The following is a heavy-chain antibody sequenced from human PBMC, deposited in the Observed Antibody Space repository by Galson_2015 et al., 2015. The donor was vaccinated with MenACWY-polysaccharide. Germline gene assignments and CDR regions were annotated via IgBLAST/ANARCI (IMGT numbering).Heavy chain of an antibody. J-gene: IGHJ4*02. CDR1: GFTFSTYW. CDR2: LKNDGSST. V-gene: IGHV3-74*01. Sequence: CAASGFTFSTYWMHWVRQAPGKGLVWVSRLKNDGSSTNYADSVKGRFTISRDNAKNTLYLQMNSLRAEDTALYYCARGYSAYDWGQGTLVTVSA. D-gene: IGHD5-12*01. CDR3: ARGYSAYD.